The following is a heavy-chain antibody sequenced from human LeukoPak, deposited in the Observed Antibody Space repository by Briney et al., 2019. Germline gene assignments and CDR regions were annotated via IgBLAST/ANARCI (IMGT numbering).Heavy chain of an antibody. D-gene: IGHD6-19*01. J-gene: IGHJ4*02. CDR1: GGSVSSGGYA. CDR2: IYYRGMT. CDR3: VRGDYSSGWHLDY. Sequence: PSETLSLTCAVSGGSVSSGGYAWRWIRQPPGTGLEWIGYIYYRGMTYFNPSLKSRASISVDTSENQFSLKLTSVTAADTAVFYCVRGDYSSGWHLDYWGQGTLVTVSS. V-gene: IGHV4-30-4*07.